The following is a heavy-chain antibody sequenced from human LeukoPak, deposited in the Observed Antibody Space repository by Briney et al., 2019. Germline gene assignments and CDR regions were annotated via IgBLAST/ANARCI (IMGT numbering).Heavy chain of an antibody. Sequence: PSETLSLTRTVSGGSISSYYWSWIRQPPGKGLEWIGYIYYSGITNYNPSLKSRITISVDTSRNQFSLNLTSVTAADTAVYHCATGGGLFEHWGQGTLVTVSS. CDR2: IYYSGIT. D-gene: IGHD4-23*01. J-gene: IGHJ4*02. CDR3: ATGGGLFEH. V-gene: IGHV4-59*01. CDR1: GGSISSYY.